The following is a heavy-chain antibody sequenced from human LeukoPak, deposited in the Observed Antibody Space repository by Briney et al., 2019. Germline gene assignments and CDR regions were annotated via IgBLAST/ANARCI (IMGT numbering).Heavy chain of an antibody. CDR3: ARDTVTTLGYFDY. D-gene: IGHD4-11*01. Sequence: SETLSLTCTVSGGSISSYYWSWIRQPPGKGLEWIGYIYYSGSTTYNPSLKSRVTISVDTSKNQFSLKLSSVTAADTAVYYCARDTVTTLGYFDYWGQGTLVTVSS. CDR1: GGSISSYY. V-gene: IGHV4-59*01. J-gene: IGHJ4*02. CDR2: IYYSGST.